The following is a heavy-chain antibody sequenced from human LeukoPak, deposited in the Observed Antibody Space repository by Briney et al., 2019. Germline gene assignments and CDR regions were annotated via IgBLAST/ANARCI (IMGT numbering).Heavy chain of an antibody. Sequence: GGSLRLSCTASGYTFSSYGMSWVRQAPGKGLEWVSTNSGSGGSTYYADSVQGRFTISRDNSKNTLFLQMHSLRVEDTAVYYCAALPTGYQNFDYWGQGTLVTVSS. V-gene: IGHV3-23*01. CDR1: GYTFSSYG. D-gene: IGHD3-9*01. J-gene: IGHJ4*02. CDR3: AALPTGYQNFDY. CDR2: NSGSGGST.